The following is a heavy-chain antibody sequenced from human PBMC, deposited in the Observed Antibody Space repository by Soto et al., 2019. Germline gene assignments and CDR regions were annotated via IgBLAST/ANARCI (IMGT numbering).Heavy chain of an antibody. CDR2: ISGGGNRT. CDR1: GFTFSSYV. V-gene: IGHV3-23*01. Sequence: EVQLLESGGGLAQPGGSLRLSCAASGFTFSSYVMSWVRQAPGKGLEWGSAISGGGNRTYDADSVKGRLTISRDNSKNTLYLQMNRLRAEDTAVYYCAKFAGAFYSYSYMDVWGRGTPVTVSS. J-gene: IGHJ6*03. D-gene: IGHD3-10*01. CDR3: AKFAGAFYSYSYMDV.